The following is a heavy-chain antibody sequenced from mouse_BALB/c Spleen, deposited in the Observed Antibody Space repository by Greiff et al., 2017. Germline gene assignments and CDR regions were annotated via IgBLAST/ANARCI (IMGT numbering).Heavy chain of an antibody. J-gene: IGHJ4*01. CDR2: IWGDGST. V-gene: IGHV2-6-7*01. D-gene: IGHD4-1*01. Sequence: VQVVESGPGLVAPSQSLSITCTVSGFSLTGYGVNWVRQPPGKGLEWLGMIWGDGSTDYNSALKSRLSISKDNSKGQVFLKMNSLQTDDTARYYCAREDWEGYYAMDYWGQGTSVTVSS. CDR1: GFSLTGYG. CDR3: AREDWEGYYAMDY.